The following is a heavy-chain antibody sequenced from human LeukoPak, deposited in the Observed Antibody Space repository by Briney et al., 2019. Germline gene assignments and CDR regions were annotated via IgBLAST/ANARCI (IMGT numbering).Heavy chain of an antibody. CDR2: IYTSGGT. CDR3: ARSGDWLLGYCFDY. D-gene: IGHD3-9*01. V-gene: IGHV4-61*02. Sequence: SQTLSLTCTVSGGSISSGSYYWSWIRQPAGKGLEWIGRIYTSGGTNYNPSLKSRVTISVDTSKNQFSLKLSSVTAADTAVYYCARSGDWLLGYCFDYWGQGALVTVSS. CDR1: GGSISSGSYY. J-gene: IGHJ4*02.